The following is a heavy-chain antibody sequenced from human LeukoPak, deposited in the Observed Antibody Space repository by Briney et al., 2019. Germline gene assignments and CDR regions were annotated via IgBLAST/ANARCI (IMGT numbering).Heavy chain of an antibody. J-gene: IGHJ4*02. D-gene: IGHD1-26*01. CDR2: IYYTGST. CDR3: ARRGGSGRAFDY. Sequence: GSLRLSCAASGFSFSTYPMNWVRQPPGKGLEWIGSIYYTGSTYDNPSLKSRVTISVDTSKNQFSLKLSSVTAADTAVYYCARRGGSGRAFDYWGQGTLVTVSS. CDR1: GFSFSTYP. V-gene: IGHV4-39*01.